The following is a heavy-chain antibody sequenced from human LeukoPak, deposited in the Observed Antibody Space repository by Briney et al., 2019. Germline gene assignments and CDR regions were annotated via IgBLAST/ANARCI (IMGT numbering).Heavy chain of an antibody. CDR3: TREESMVRGTSWFDP. D-gene: IGHD3-10*01. V-gene: IGHV4-39*01. CDR2: IYYSGST. CDR1: GGSISSSSYY. Sequence: SETLSLTCTVSGGSISSSSYYWGWIHQPPGKGLEWIGSIYYSGSTYYNPSLKSRVTISVDTSKNQFSLKLSSVTAADTAVYYCTREESMVRGTSWFDPWGQGTLVTVSS. J-gene: IGHJ5*02.